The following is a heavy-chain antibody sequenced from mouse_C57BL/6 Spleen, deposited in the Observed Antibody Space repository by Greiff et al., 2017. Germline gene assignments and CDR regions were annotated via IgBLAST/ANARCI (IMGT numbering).Heavy chain of an antibody. V-gene: IGHV3-6*01. J-gene: IGHJ4*01. Sequence: EVQLQQSGPGLVKPSQSLSLTCSVTGYSITSGYYWNWIRQFPGNKLEWMGYISYDGSNNYNPSLKNRISITRDTSKNQFFLKLNSVTTEDTATYYCARASVRYAMDYWGQGTSVTVSS. CDR1: GYSITSGYY. CDR2: ISYDGSN. CDR3: ARASVRYAMDY.